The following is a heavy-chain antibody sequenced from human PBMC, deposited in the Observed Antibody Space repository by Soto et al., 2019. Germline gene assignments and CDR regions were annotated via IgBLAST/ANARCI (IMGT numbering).Heavy chain of an antibody. CDR1: SGSISTYY. D-gene: IGHD2-21*01. Sequence: SETLSLTCTVSSGSISTYYWSWLRQPPGKGLEWIGYIYYTGSTNYNPSLKTRVAISMDTSKNQFSLNLSSVTAADTAVYYCAVAPHWAYFDFWGLGTLVTDSS. CDR3: AVAPHWAYFDF. V-gene: IGHV4-59*01. J-gene: IGHJ4*02. CDR2: IYYTGST.